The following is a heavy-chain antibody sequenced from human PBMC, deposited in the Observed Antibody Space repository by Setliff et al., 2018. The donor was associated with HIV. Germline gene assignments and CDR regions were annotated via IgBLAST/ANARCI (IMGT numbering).Heavy chain of an antibody. CDR2: VSQSGST. J-gene: IGHJ5*02. Sequence: PSETLSLTCSVSGVSINRTDHYWGWIRQSPGKRLEWIGSVSQSGSTYYNPSLKSRINISVDRSKNLFSLKLISVTAADQGVYYCARVPVAGANWFDPWGLGTLVTVSS. D-gene: IGHD2-21*01. V-gene: IGHV4-39*01. CDR3: ARVPVAGANWFDP. CDR1: GVSINRTDHY.